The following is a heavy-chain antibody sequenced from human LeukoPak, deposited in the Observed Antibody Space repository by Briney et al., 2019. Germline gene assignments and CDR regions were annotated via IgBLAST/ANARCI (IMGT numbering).Heavy chain of an antibody. V-gene: IGHV3-23*01. D-gene: IGHD3-3*01. J-gene: IGHJ6*03. CDR2: ISGSGGST. Sequence: GGSLRLSCAASGFTFSSYGMSWVRQAPGKGLEWVSAISGSGGSTYHADSVKGRFTISRDNSKNTLYLQMNSLRAEDTAVYYCAKDLLRFLEWFRSYYMDVWGKGTTVTVSS. CDR1: GFTFSSYG. CDR3: AKDLLRFLEWFRSYYMDV.